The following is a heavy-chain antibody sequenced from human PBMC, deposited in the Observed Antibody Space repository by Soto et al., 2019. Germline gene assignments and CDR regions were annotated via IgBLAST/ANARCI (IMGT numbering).Heavy chain of an antibody. Sequence: PGGSLRLSCVASRFTFTSYAMSWVRQAPGKGLERVAAISASGGATIHADSVKGRLTISRDNSKNTLYLQMNSLRAEDTAVYYCAKDVEGGSLFRGAFDYWGQGTQVTVSS. CDR2: ISASGGAT. CDR1: RFTFTSYA. D-gene: IGHD1-26*01. CDR3: AKDVEGGSLFRGAFDY. J-gene: IGHJ4*02. V-gene: IGHV3-23*01.